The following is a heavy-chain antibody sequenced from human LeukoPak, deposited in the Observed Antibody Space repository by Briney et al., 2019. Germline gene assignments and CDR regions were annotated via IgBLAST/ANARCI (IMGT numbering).Heavy chain of an antibody. Sequence: GGSLRLSCAASGFTFSSYGMHWVRQAPGKGLEWVAVISYDGSNKYYADSVKGRFTISRDNSKNTLYLQMNSLRAEDTAVYYCAKEGTAMASSYFDYWGQGTLITVSS. J-gene: IGHJ4*02. V-gene: IGHV3-30*18. CDR1: GFTFSSYG. CDR2: ISYDGSNK. D-gene: IGHD5-18*01. CDR3: AKEGTAMASSYFDY.